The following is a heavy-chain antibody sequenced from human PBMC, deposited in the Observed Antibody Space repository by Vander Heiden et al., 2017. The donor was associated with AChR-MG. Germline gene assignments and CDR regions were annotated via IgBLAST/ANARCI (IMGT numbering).Heavy chain of an antibody. CDR2: ISYDGSNK. CDR1: GFTFSSYG. V-gene: IGHV3-30*18. D-gene: IGHD6-19*01. Sequence: QVQLVKSGGGVVQPGRSLRLSCAASGFTFSSYGMHWVRQAPGKGLEWVAVISYDGSNKYYADSVKGRFTISRDNSKNTLYLQMNSLRAEDTAVYYCAKGSSGWYDGYFDYWGQGTLVTVSS. CDR3: AKGSSGWYDGYFDY. J-gene: IGHJ4*02.